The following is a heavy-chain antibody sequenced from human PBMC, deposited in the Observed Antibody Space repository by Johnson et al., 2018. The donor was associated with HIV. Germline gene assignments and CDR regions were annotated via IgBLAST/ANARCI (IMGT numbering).Heavy chain of an antibody. Sequence: MQLVESGGGLVQPGGSLRLSCAASGFTVSSNYMSWVRQAPGKGLEWVSVIYSGGSTYYVDSVKGRFTISRDNAKNSLYLQMNSLRAEDTAVYYCARARRAAAQRDAFDIWGQGTMVTVSS. V-gene: IGHV3-66*01. J-gene: IGHJ3*02. CDR3: ARARRAAAQRDAFDI. CDR2: IYSGGST. CDR1: GFTVSSNY. D-gene: IGHD6-13*01.